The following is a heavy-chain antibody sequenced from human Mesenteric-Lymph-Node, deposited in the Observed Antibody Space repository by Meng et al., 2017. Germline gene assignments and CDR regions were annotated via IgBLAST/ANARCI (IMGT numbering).Heavy chain of an antibody. CDR2: KKQDGSEK. CDR1: GFTFSSYW. Sequence: GGSLRLSCAASGFTFSSYWMSWVRQAPGKGLEWVANKKQDGSEKYYVDSVKGRFPISRDNAKNSLSLQMNSLRAEDTAVYYCARDFRATVSNRYFDYWGQGTLVTVSS. J-gene: IGHJ4*02. V-gene: IGHV3-7*01. CDR3: ARDFRATVSNRYFDY. D-gene: IGHD4-17*01.